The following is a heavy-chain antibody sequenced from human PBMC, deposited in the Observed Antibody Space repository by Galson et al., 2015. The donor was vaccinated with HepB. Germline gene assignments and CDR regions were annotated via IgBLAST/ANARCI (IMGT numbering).Heavy chain of an antibody. D-gene: IGHD4-17*01. CDR3: SKCFGGEGDEYCDFGVTYFYYGMDV. V-gene: IGHV3-23*01. CDR2: ISGRGGST. J-gene: IGHJ6*02. CDR1: GFTFSSYA. Sequence: SLRLSCAASGFTFSSYAMSWVRQAPGKGLEWVSAISGRGGSTYYADSVKGRFTITRDNSKNTLYLQMHSLRAEDTDVYFCSKCFGGEGDEYCDFGVTYFYYGMDVWGQGTTVTVSS.